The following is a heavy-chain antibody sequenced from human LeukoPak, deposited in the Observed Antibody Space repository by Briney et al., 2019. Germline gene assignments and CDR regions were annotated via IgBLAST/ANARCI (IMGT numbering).Heavy chain of an antibody. CDR2: INHSGST. Sequence: SQTLSLARAVDGGSFSGYYWSWIRQPPGKGLEWIGEINHSGSTNYNPSLKSRVTISVDTSKNQFSLKLSSVTAADTAVYYCARGHLVVVVTVALPHPTTYNWFDPWGQGTLVTVSS. V-gene: IGHV4-34*01. J-gene: IGHJ5*02. D-gene: IGHD2-21*02. CDR1: GGSFSGYY. CDR3: ARGHLVVVVTVALPHPTTYNWFDP.